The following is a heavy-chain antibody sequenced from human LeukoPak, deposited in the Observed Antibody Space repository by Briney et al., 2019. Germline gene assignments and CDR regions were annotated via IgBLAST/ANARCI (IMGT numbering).Heavy chain of an antibody. CDR3: AHQKQPYWRDTFGV. J-gene: IGHJ3*01. V-gene: IGHV2-5*01. CDR1: GFSLRNRALG. D-gene: IGHD1-1*01. CDR2: IYWNDDN. Sequence: SGPTLVRPTQTLTLTCSFSGFSLRNRALGVGWFRQPPGKALEWLALIYWNDDNRFSPSLRNRLTIAKDTSGNQVVLTMTNMDPVDTGTYYCAHQKQPYWRDTFGVWGPGTMVTVSS.